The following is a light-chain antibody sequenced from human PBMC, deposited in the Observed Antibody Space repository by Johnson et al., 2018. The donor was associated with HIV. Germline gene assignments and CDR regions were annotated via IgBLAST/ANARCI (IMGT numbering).Light chain of an antibody. CDR2: ENS. Sequence: QSVLTQSPSVSAAPGQKVTISCSGSSSNIGNKYVSWYQQLPGTAPKLLIYENSKRPSGIPDRFSGSKSGTSATLGITGLQTGDEADYYCGTWDSSLSASYVFGTGTKVTVL. J-gene: IGLJ1*01. V-gene: IGLV1-51*02. CDR3: GTWDSSLSASYV. CDR1: SSNIGNKY.